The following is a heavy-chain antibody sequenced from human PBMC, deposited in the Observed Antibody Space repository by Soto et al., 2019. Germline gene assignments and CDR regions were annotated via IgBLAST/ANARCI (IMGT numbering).Heavy chain of an antibody. V-gene: IGHV1-69*13. CDR2: IVPMYRTP. CDR1: GGTFSNYA. CDR3: ARGPYSPGLGRH. Sequence: ASVKVSCKASGGTFSNYAINWVRKDPGQGLEWMGGIVPMYRTPLYAQKFQGRVTITADEVTSTAYMEVSSLRFDDTALYYCARGPYSPGLGRHWGRGTLVAFSS. D-gene: IGHD2-21*01. J-gene: IGHJ1*01.